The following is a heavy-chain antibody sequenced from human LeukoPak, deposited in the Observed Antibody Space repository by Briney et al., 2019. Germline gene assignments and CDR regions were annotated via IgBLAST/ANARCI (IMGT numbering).Heavy chain of an antibody. CDR1: GYTFTSYG. Sequence: ASVKVSCKASGYTFTSYGISWVRQAPGQGLAWMGWISAYNGNTNYAQKLQGRVTMTTDTSTSTAYMELRSLRSDDTAVYYCARVYSSGWPAGSWFDPWGQGTLVTVSS. CDR2: ISAYNGNT. CDR3: ARVYSSGWPAGSWFDP. J-gene: IGHJ5*02. V-gene: IGHV1-18*01. D-gene: IGHD6-19*01.